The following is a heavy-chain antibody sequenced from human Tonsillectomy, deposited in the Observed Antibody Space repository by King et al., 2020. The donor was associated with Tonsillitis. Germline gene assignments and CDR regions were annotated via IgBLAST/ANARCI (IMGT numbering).Heavy chain of an antibody. CDR3: TTDNGDGYTDWYFDL. CDR2: IKSKTDGGTT. D-gene: IGHD5-24*01. CDR1: GFTFSNAW. Sequence: VQLVESGGGLVKPGGSLRLSCAASGFTFSNAWMNWVRQAPGKGLEWVGRIKSKTDGGTTDYAAPVKGRFTISRDDSKNTLYLQMNSLKTEDTAVYYCTTDNGDGYTDWYFDLWGRGTLVTVSS. J-gene: IGHJ2*01. V-gene: IGHV3-15*07.